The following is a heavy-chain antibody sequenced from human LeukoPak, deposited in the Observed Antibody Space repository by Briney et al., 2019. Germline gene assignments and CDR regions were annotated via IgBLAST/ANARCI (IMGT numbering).Heavy chain of an antibody. D-gene: IGHD6-13*01. CDR3: ASPPAGYSSSWYGN. J-gene: IGHJ4*02. V-gene: IGHV4-61*02. CDR1: GGSISSGSYY. Sequence: SETLSLTCTVSGGSISSGSYYWSWIRQPAGKGLEWIGRIYTSGSTNYNPSLKSRVTISVDKSKNQFSLKLSSVPAADTAVYYCASPPAGYSSSWYGNWGQGTLVTVSS. CDR2: IYTSGST.